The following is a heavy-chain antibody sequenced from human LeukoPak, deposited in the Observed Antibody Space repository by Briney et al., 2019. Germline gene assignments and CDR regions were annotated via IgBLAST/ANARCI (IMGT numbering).Heavy chain of an antibody. V-gene: IGHV4-30-2*01. J-gene: IGHJ6*02. Sequence: KPSETLSLTCAVSGGSISSGGYSWSWSRQPPGKGLDWTGYIYHSGSTYYNPSLKSRVTISVERYKNQFSLKLSSVTAADTAVYYCARDNSNYVGYYYGMDVWGQGTTVTVSS. CDR3: ARDNSNYVGYYYGMDV. CDR1: GGSISSGGYS. CDR2: IYHSGST. D-gene: IGHD4-11*01.